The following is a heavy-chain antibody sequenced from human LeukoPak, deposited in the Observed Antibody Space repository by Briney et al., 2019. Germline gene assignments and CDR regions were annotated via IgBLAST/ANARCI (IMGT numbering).Heavy chain of an antibody. V-gene: IGHV3-30*02. CDR3: AKSDTAMVMGGYFQH. CDR1: GFTFSSYG. D-gene: IGHD5-18*01. J-gene: IGHJ1*01. CDR2: IRYDGSNK. Sequence: SGGSLRLSCAASGFTFSSYGMHWVRQAPGKGLEWVAFIRYDGSNKYYADSVKGRFTISRDNSKNTLYLQMNSLRAEDTAVYYCAKSDTAMVMGGYFQHWGQGTLVTVSS.